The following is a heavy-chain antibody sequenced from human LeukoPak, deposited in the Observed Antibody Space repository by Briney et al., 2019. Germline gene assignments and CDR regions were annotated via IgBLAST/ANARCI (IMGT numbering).Heavy chain of an antibody. D-gene: IGHD2-2*01. CDR1: GFTVSSNY. CDR2: IYSGGST. V-gene: IGHV3-66*02. CDR3: ARDFGNSYCRSTSCSDY. Sequence: PGGSLRLSCAASGFTVSSNYMSWVRQAPGKGLEWVSVIYSGGSTYYADSVKGRFTISRDNSKNTLYLQMNSLRAEDTAVYYCARDFGNSYCRSTSCSDYWGQGTLVTVSS. J-gene: IGHJ4*02.